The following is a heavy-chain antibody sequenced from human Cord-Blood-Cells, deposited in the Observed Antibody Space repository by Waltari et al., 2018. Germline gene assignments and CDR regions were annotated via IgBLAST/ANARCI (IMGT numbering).Heavy chain of an antibody. CDR2: IKSKTDGGKT. Sequence: EVQLVESGGGLVKPGGSLRLSCAASGFTFSNAWMSWVRQAPGKGLEWVGRIKSKTDGGKTDYAAPVKGRVTISRDDSKNTLYLQMNSLKTEDTAVYYCTTHRKITMVRGVIIDLDYWGQGTLVTVSS. CDR1: GFTFSNAW. V-gene: IGHV3-15*01. J-gene: IGHJ4*02. CDR3: TTHRKITMVRGVIIDLDY. D-gene: IGHD3-10*01.